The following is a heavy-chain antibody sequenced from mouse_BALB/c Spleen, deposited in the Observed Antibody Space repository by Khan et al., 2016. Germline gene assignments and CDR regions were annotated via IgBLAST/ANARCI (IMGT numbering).Heavy chain of an antibody. D-gene: IGHD2-14*01. CDR1: GYTFTSYW. Sequence: QVRLQQSGAELAKPGASVKMSCKATGYTFTSYWMHWVKQRPGQGLEWIGYINPSTGYTEYNQKFKDKATLTADKSSSTAYMQLSSLTSEDSAVYYCAYRYDAMDYWGQGTSVTVSS. CDR2: INPSTGYT. J-gene: IGHJ4*01. V-gene: IGHV1-7*01. CDR3: AYRYDAMDY.